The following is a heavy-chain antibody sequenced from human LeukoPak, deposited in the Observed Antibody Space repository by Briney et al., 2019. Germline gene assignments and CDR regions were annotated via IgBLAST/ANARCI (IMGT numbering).Heavy chain of an antibody. CDR2: FSGSGGST. CDR3: ARSGLNRFDY. J-gene: IGHJ4*02. V-gene: IGHV3-23*01. Sequence: PGGSLRLSCAASGFTFDDYGMSWVRQAPGKGLEWVSTFSGSGGSTYYADSVKGRFSISRDNSKNTLYLQMNSLRAEDTAAYYCARSGLNRFDYWGQGTLVTVSS. CDR1: GFTFDDYG. D-gene: IGHD2-15*01.